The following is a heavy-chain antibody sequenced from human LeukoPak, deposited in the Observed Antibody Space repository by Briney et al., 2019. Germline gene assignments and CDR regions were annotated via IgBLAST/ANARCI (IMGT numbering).Heavy chain of an antibody. Sequence: SETLSPTCTVSGGSISSSYWSWIRQPPGRGLEWIGYTSHSGSTNYKPSLKSRVSISVDTSKNQFSLKLTSVTAADTAMYYCTRGYYDARGDSNPFDIWGQGTMVTVSS. D-gene: IGHD3-22*01. V-gene: IGHV4-59*01. CDR3: TRGYYDARGDSNPFDI. J-gene: IGHJ3*02. CDR1: GGSISSSY. CDR2: TSHSGST.